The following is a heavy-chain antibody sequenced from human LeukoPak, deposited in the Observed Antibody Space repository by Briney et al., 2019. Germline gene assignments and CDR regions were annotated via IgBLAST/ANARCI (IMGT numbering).Heavy chain of an antibody. J-gene: IGHJ4*02. Sequence: SGTLSLTCAVSGGSISSSNWWSWVRQPPGKGLEWIGEIYHSGSTNYNPSLKSRVTISADTSKNHFSLKLNSVTTADTAVYYCTRGAGWLIDCWGQGILVTVSS. CDR3: TRGAGWLIDC. CDR2: IYHSGST. D-gene: IGHD3-16*01. CDR1: GGSISSSNW. V-gene: IGHV4-4*02.